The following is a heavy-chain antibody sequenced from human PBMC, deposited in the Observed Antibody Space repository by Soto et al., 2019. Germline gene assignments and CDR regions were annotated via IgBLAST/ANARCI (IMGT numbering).Heavy chain of an antibody. CDR1: GFTFSSYW. CDR2: MNEDGGTT. CDR3: ASDLSGRADV. V-gene: IGHV3-74*02. Sequence: EVQLVESGGGLVRPGGSLRLSCAASGFTFSSYWMHWVRQAPGKGLVWVSRMNEDGGTTDYADSVKGRFTISRDNAKNTLYLQMNRLRVEDTAVYYCASDLSGRADVWGQGPTVTVSS. J-gene: IGHJ6*02. D-gene: IGHD3-10*01.